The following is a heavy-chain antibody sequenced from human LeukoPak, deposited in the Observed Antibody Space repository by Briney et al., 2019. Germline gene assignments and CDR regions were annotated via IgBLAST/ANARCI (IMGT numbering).Heavy chain of an antibody. J-gene: IGHJ6*02. D-gene: IGHD3-16*01. CDR2: IFGSGVKT. CDR3: ARVGDRSYYFGMDA. Sequence: GGSLRLPCATSGFTFSGHSMAWVRQTPGKGLEWVSVIFGSGVKTYHADSLKGRFTISRDNSKSTLYLQMNSLRADDTAVYYCARVGDRSYYFGMDAWGQGTTVSVSS. V-gene: IGHV3-23*01. CDR1: GFTFSGHS.